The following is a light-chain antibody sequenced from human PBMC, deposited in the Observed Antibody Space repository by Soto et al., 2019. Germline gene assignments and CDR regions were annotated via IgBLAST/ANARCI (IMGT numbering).Light chain of an antibody. V-gene: IGKV3-20*01. CDR3: QQYGSPGT. CDR1: QSVSSTY. Sequence: IVLTQSPGTLSLSPGERATLSCRASQSVSSTYLTWYQQRPGQAPRLLIYEASRRATGIPDRFSGSGSGTDFSLTISRMAPEDFAVYYCQQYGSPGTFGQGTKVDIK. CDR2: EAS. J-gene: IGKJ1*01.